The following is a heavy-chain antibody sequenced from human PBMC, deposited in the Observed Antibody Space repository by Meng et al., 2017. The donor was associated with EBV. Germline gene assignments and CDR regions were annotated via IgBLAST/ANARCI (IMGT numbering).Heavy chain of an antibody. Sequence: QVPRQESGPGLVKPSETLSLTCTVSGGSVSSGSYYWSWIRQPPGKGLEWIGYIYYSGSTNYNPSLKSRVTISVDTSKNQFSLKLSSVTAADTAVYYCARLLDIWGQGTMVTVSS. J-gene: IGHJ3*02. CDR1: GGSVSSGSYY. V-gene: IGHV4-61*01. CDR2: IYYSGST. CDR3: ARLLDI.